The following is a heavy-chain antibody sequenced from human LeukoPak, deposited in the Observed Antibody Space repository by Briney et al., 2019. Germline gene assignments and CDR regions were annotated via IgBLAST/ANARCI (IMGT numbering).Heavy chain of an antibody. CDR1: GYTFTGYY. D-gene: IGHD5-18*01. J-gene: IGHJ4*02. CDR3: ARELNTYGDY. V-gene: IGHV1-2*02. CDR2: INPNSGGT. Sequence: GASVKVSCKASGYTFTGYYIHWVRQAPGQGLEWMGWINPNSGGTNYAQKFQGRVTMTRDTSISTAYMELSSLRSEDTAVYYCARELNTYGDYWGQGTLVTVSS.